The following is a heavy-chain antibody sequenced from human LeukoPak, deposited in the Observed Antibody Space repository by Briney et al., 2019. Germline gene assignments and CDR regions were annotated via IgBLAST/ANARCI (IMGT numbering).Heavy chain of an antibody. V-gene: IGHV4-39*01. D-gene: IGHD3-10*01. Sequence: SETLSLTCTVFGDSINSSSYYWGWIRQPPGKGLEWIGSIFQSGSTYYNPSLRSGLSMSVDTPKNQFSLKLTSVAAADTAGDYGGGPSYYRGWGGGDYFEYWGQGTLVTVSS. CDR1: GDSINSSSYY. CDR3: GGPSYYRGWGGGDYFEY. CDR2: IFQSGST. J-gene: IGHJ4*02.